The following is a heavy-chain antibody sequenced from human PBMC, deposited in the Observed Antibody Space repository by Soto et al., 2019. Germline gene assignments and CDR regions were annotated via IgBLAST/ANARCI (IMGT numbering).Heavy chain of an antibody. CDR1: VFPCRDYY. Sequence: GALRVSCAASVFPCRDYYLRWMRQAPGKGLEWVSYISSSGSTIYYADSVKGRFTISRDNAKNSLYLQMNSLRAEDTAVYYCARDENYYDSSGYQTTWGQGTLVTGSS. CDR3: ARDENYYDSSGYQTT. V-gene: IGHV3-11*01. D-gene: IGHD3-22*01. J-gene: IGHJ5*02. CDR2: ISSSGSTI.